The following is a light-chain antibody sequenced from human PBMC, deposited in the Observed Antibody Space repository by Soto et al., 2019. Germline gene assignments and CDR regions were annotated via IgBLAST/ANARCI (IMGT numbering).Light chain of an antibody. CDR1: QTISNTF. J-gene: IGKJ4*01. CDR3: QQYGVSPT. CDR2: GAS. V-gene: IGKV3-20*01. Sequence: EIVMTQSPATLSLSPGERVTLSCRASQTISNTFLAWYQQRPGQAPRLLIYGASGRAAGIPSRFSGSGSGTDFTLSISRLEPEDFAVYYCQQYGVSPTFGGGTKVEIK.